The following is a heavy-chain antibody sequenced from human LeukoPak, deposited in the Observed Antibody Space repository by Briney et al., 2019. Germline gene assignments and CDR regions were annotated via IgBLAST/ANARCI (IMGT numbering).Heavy chain of an antibody. D-gene: IGHD2-15*01. CDR1: GFTFSSYG. CDR2: ILYDGSNK. Sequence: PGGSLRLSCAASGFTFSSYGIHWVRQAPGKGLEWVAFILYDGSNKFYADSVKGRFTISKDNSKNTLYLQINSLRAEDTAVYYCARPYCSGGSCYAGHFDYWGQGTLVTVSS. J-gene: IGHJ4*02. V-gene: IGHV3-30*02. CDR3: ARPYCSGGSCYAGHFDY.